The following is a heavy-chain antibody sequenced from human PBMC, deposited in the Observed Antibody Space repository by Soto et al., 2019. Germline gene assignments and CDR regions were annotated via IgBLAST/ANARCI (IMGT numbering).Heavy chain of an antibody. J-gene: IGHJ4*01. CDR3: ATSPNRLELPCDY. CDR2: IIPIFGTA. Sequence: SSVKLASEASGGPFSSYAIRWVRQSPGQGLECMGGIIPIFGTANSAQKFQGRGTITADESTSTAYMELGSLRSEDTDVYSCATSPNRLELPCDYWC. D-gene: IGHD1-26*01. CDR1: GGPFSSYA. V-gene: IGHV1-69*13.